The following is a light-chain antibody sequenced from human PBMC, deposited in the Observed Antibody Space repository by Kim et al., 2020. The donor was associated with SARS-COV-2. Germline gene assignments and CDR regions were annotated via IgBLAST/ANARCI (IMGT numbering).Light chain of an antibody. J-gene: IGKJ1*01. CDR3: QQYDVWPPA. Sequence: EIVMTQSPATLSVSPGERATLSCRASQSVRSNLAWYQKKPGQTPRLLIYGASTRAIGIPARFSASGSGTEFSLIISSLQSEDFAVYYCQQYDVWPPAFGQGTKVEIK. CDR2: GAS. CDR1: QSVRSN. V-gene: IGKV3-15*01.